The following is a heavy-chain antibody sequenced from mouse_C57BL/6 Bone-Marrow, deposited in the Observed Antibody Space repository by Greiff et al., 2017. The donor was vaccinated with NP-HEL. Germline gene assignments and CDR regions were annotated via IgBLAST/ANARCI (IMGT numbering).Heavy chain of an antibody. J-gene: IGHJ1*03. CDR3: ARWPVVANWYFDV. D-gene: IGHD1-1*01. CDR2: IHPNSGST. Sequence: QVQLQQPGAELVKPGASVKLSCKASGYTFTSYWMHWVKQRPGQGLEWIGMIHPNSGSTNYNEKFKSKATLTVDKSSSTAYMQLSSLTSEDSAVYYCARWPVVANWYFDVWGTGTTVTVSS. CDR1: GYTFTSYW. V-gene: IGHV1-64*01.